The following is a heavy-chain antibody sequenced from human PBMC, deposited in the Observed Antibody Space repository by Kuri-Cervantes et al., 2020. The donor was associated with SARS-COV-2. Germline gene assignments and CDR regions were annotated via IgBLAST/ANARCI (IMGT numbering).Heavy chain of an antibody. CDR1: GYTFTSYG. CDR2: ISAYNGNT. J-gene: IGHJ4*02. D-gene: IGHD2-2*01. CDR3: ARALTNRIQSADIVVVPAAPFDY. Sequence: ASVKVSCKASGYTFTSYGISWVRQAPGQGLEWMGWISAYNGNTNYAQKLQGRVTMTTDTSTSTAYMELRSLRSDDTAVYYCARALTNRIQSADIVVVPAAPFDYWGQGTLVTVSS. V-gene: IGHV1-18*01.